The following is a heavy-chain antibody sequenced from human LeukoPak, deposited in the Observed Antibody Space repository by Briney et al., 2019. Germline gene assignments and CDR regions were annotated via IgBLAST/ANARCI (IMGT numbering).Heavy chain of an antibody. D-gene: IGHD3-10*01. CDR3: ARGDRGLLWFGELLNGYYYYMDV. V-gene: IGHV1-69*13. Sequence: GASVKVSCKASGGTFSSYAISWVRQAPGQGLEWMGGIIPIFGTANYAQKFQGRVTITADESTSTAYMELSSLRSEDTAVYYCARGDRGLLWFGELLNGYYYYMDVWGKGTTVTVSS. J-gene: IGHJ6*03. CDR1: GGTFSSYA. CDR2: IIPIFGTA.